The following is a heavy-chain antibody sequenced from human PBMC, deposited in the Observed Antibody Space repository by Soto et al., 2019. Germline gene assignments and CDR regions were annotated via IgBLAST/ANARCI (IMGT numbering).Heavy chain of an antibody. J-gene: IGHJ4*02. CDR1: GYTFTSYS. CDR2: INAGNGNT. CDR3: ARGIAVAGKIDY. V-gene: IGHV1-3*01. Sequence: ASVKVSCKASGYTFTSYSMHWVRQAPGQRLEWMGWINAGNGNTKYSQKFQGRVTITRDTSASTAYMELSSLRSEDTAVYYCARGIAVAGKIDYWGQGTLVTVSS. D-gene: IGHD6-19*01.